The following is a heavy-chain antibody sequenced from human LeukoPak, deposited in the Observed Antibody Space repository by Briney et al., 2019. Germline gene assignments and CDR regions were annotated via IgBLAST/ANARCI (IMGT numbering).Heavy chain of an antibody. D-gene: IGHD3-22*01. CDR2: IYPGDSDA. Sequence: GESLKISCQGSGYSFTSYWIGWVRQLPGKGLEWMGIIYPGDSDARYSPSFQGQVTISADNSISTASLQWSSLKGSDTAMYYCARRNHYYDIRGLDYWGQGTLVTVSS. CDR1: GYSFTSYW. V-gene: IGHV5-51*01. J-gene: IGHJ4*02. CDR3: ARRNHYYDIRGLDY.